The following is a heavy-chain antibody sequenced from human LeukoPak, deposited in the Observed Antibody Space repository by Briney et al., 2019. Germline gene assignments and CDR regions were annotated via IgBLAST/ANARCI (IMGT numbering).Heavy chain of an antibody. V-gene: IGHV4-34*01. CDR3: ARAPSYYYDSSGYYYRNYFDY. CDR1: GGSFSGYY. J-gene: IGHJ4*02. Sequence: SETLSLTCAVYGGSFSGYYWSWIRQPPGKGLEWIGEINHSGSTNYNPSLKSRVTISVDTSKNQFSLTLSSVTAADTAVYYCARAPSYYYDSSGYYYRNYFDYWGQGTLVTVSS. D-gene: IGHD3-22*01. CDR2: INHSGST.